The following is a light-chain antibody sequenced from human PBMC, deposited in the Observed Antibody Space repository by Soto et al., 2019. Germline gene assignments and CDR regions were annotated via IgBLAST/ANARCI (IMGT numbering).Light chain of an antibody. V-gene: IGKV1-33*01. Sequence: DIPMTQSPSSLSASVGDRVTITCQASQNIGNYLNWFQQRPGKVPKLLIYDASNLGTGVPSRFSGSGSGTDFSLTISSLQPEDIATYYCQQYHNLPLTFGQGTRLEI. CDR2: DAS. J-gene: IGKJ5*01. CDR1: QNIGNY. CDR3: QQYHNLPLT.